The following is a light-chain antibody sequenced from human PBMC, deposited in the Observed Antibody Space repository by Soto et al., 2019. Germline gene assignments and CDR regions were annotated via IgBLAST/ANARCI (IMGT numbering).Light chain of an antibody. CDR1: QSINDY. Sequence: IQMTQSPSSLSASVGDRVTITCRASQSINDYLNWYQQKPGKAPTLLIYLASSLQTGVPSRFSGSGSGTDFTLTISSLQPEDSATYFCQRSYNTPHTFGQGTKVDIK. V-gene: IGKV1-39*01. J-gene: IGKJ1*01. CDR3: QRSYNTPHT. CDR2: LAS.